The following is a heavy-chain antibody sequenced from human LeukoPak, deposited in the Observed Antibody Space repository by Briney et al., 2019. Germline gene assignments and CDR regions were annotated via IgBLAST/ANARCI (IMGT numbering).Heavy chain of an antibody. J-gene: IGHJ4*02. Sequence: GGSLRLSCAASGFTFSYYSMSWVRQALGKGLEWVSGITGSAGSTHYADSVKGRFTISRDNTKNTLYLQMNSLRAEDTAIYYCAKSSYYDSSGYYREYYFDYWGQGTLVTVSS. CDR1: GFTFSYYS. CDR2: ITGSAGST. D-gene: IGHD3-22*01. V-gene: IGHV3-23*01. CDR3: AKSSYYDSSGYYREYYFDY.